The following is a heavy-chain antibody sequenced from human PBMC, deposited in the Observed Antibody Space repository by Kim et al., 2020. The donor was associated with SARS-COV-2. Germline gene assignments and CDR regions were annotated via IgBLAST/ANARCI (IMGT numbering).Heavy chain of an antibody. Sequence: GGSLRLSCAGSGFAFRRYWMTWVRQAPGKGLEWVATLNQDGSEKYYVDSVKGRFTISRENARSSVFLQMNNLRVEDAALYFCARDWSTGEAPAGSDHWG. CDR1: GFAFRRYW. CDR2: LNQDGSEK. CDR3: ARDWSTGEAPAGSDH. V-gene: IGHV3-7*01. D-gene: IGHD6-13*01. J-gene: IGHJ4*01.